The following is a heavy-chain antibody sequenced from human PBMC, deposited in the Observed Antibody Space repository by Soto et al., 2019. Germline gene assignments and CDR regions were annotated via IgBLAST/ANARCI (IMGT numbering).Heavy chain of an antibody. V-gene: IGHV4-59*01. J-gene: IGHJ6*02. CDR2: MYNTGST. CDR3: ARDLWGYCGTDCYPLDV. CDR1: GGSISGYY. D-gene: IGHD2-21*02. Sequence: SETLSLTCTVSGGSISGYYWSWIRQPPGQGLEWIGYMYNTGSTVYNPSSKSRVTISVDTSKNQFSLKLNSVTAADTAVYYCARDLWGYCGTDCYPLDVWGQGTTVT.